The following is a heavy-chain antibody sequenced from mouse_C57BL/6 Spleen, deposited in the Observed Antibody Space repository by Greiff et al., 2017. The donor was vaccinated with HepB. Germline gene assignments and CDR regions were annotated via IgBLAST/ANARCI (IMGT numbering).Heavy chain of an antibody. CDR1: GFSLTSYA. V-gene: IGHV2-9-1*01. D-gene: IGHD2-3*01. Sequence: VKLVESGPGLVAPSQRLSITCTVSGFSLTSYAISWVRQPPGKGLEWLGVIWTGGGTNYNSALKSRLSISKDNSKSQVFLKMNSLQTDDTARYYCARKAPSYDGPYYYAMDYWGQGTSVTVSS. J-gene: IGHJ4*01. CDR2: IWTGGGT. CDR3: ARKAPSYDGPYYYAMDY.